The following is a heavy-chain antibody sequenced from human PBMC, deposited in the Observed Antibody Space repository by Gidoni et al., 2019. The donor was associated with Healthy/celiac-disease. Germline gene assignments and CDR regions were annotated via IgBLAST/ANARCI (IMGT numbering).Heavy chain of an antibody. V-gene: IGHV3-30*04. CDR3: ARDLVGYSYGYVGGYFDY. CDR1: GFTFISYA. Sequence: QVQLVESGGGVVQPGRSLSLSCAAPGFTFISYAMHWVRQAPGKGLEWVAVISYDGSNKYYADSVKGRFTISRDNSKNTLYLQMNSLRAEDTAVYYCARDLVGYSYGYVGGYFDYWGQGTLVTVSS. D-gene: IGHD5-18*01. J-gene: IGHJ4*02. CDR2: ISYDGSNK.